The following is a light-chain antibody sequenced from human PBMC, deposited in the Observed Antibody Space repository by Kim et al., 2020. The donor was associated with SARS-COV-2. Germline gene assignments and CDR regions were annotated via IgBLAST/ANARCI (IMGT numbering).Light chain of an antibody. CDR3: QQRSNWIT. J-gene: IGKJ5*01. Sequence: SLSPGDRATLSCRASKSVSSYLAWYQQKPGQAPRLLIYDASNRATGIPARFSGSGSGKDFTLTISSLEPEDFAVYYCQQRSNWITFGQGTRLEIK. CDR1: KSVSSY. CDR2: DAS. V-gene: IGKV3-11*01.